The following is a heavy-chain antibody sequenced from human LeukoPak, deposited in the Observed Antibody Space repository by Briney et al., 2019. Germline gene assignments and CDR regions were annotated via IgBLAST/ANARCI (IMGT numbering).Heavy chain of an antibody. V-gene: IGHV3-33*08. J-gene: IGHJ4*02. CDR2: IWYGGSNK. CDR1: GFTFSSYG. D-gene: IGHD6-13*01. CDR3: ATTAAGIGGAFDY. Sequence: GGSLRLSCAAPGFTFSSYGMHWVRQAPGKGLEWVAVIWYGGSNKYYADSVKGRFTISRDNSKNTLYLQMNSLRAEDTAVYYCATTAAGIGGAFDYWGQGTLVTVSS.